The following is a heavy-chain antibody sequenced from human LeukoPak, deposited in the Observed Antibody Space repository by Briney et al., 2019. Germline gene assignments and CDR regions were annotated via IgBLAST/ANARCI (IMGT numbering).Heavy chain of an antibody. D-gene: IGHD4-23*01. J-gene: IGHJ4*02. CDR1: GFTFSDYY. CDR3: AKDPKVTTVVTPFDY. Sequence: GGSLRLSCAASGFTFSDYYMSWIRQAPGKGLEYVSYISSSGSTMYYADSVKGRFTISRDNAKNSLYLQMNSLRAEDTAVYYCAKDPKVTTVVTPFDYWGQGTLVTVSS. CDR2: ISSSGSTM. V-gene: IGHV3-11*01.